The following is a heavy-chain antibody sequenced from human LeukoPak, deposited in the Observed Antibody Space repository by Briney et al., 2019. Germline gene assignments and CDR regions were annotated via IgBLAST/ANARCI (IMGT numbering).Heavy chain of an antibody. CDR2: IYHSGST. Sequence: PSGTLSLTCAVSGGSISSSNWWSWVRQPPGKGLEWIGEIYHSGSTNYNPSLKSRVTISVDKSKNQFSLKLSSVTAADTAMYYCAKYIAAPGIAYLRFYYYYMDVWGKGTTVTVSS. J-gene: IGHJ6*03. D-gene: IGHD6-13*01. CDR1: GGSISSSNW. V-gene: IGHV4-4*02. CDR3: AKYIAAPGIAYLRFYYYYMDV.